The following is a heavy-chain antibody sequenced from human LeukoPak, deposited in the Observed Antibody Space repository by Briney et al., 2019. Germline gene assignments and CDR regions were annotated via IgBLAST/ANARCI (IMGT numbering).Heavy chain of an antibody. Sequence: TGGSLRLSCAASGFTFSSYGMHWVRQAPGKGLEWVTAISDDETYKFYADSVKGRFTISRDNAKNSLYLQMNSLRAEDTAVYYCARGYYYDSSGYWDYYYYYYMDVWGKGTTVTVSS. CDR3: ARGYYYDSSGYWDYYYYYYMDV. J-gene: IGHJ6*03. CDR1: GFTFSSYG. V-gene: IGHV3-30*03. D-gene: IGHD3-22*01. CDR2: ISDDETYK.